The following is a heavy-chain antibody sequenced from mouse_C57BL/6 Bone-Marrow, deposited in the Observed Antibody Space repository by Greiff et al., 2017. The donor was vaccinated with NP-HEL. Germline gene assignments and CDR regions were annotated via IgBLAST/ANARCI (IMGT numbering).Heavy chain of an antibody. CDR1: GFTFSSYG. J-gene: IGHJ4*01. CDR2: ISSGGSYT. V-gene: IGHV5-6*02. Sequence: EVMLVESGGDLVKPGGSLKLSCAASGFTFSSYGMSWVRQTPDQRLEWVATISSGGSYTYYPDSVKGRFTISRDNAKNTLYLQMSSLKSEDTAMYNCARGLDYWGQGTSVTVSS. D-gene: IGHD3-3*01. CDR3: ARGLDY.